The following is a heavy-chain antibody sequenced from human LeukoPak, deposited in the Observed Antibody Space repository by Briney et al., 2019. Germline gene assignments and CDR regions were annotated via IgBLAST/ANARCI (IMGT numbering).Heavy chain of an antibody. V-gene: IGHV4-59*12. CDR2: IYYSGST. D-gene: IGHD4-17*01. CDR1: GGSISSYY. J-gene: IGHJ6*03. CDR3: ARDTVATKYYYYMDV. Sequence: PSETLSLTCTVSGGSISSYYWSWIRQPPGKGLEWIGYIYYSGSTNYNPSLKSRVTISVDTSKNQFSLRLNSVTAADTAVYYCARDTVATKYYYYMDVWGKGTTVTVSS.